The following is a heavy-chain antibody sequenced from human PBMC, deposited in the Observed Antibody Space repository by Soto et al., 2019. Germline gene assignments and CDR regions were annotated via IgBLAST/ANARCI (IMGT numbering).Heavy chain of an antibody. J-gene: IGHJ4*02. V-gene: IGHV3-33*01. CDR1: GFTFSSYG. D-gene: IGHD2-15*01. Sequence: QVQLVESGGGVVQPGRSLRLSCAASGFTFSSYGMHWVRQAPGKGLEWVAVIWYDGSNKYYADSVKGRFTISRDNSKNTLYLQMNSLRAHDAAVYYCARSDPDCCGGSCYLDYFDYWGQGTLVTVSS. CDR2: IWYDGSNK. CDR3: ARSDPDCCGGSCYLDYFDY.